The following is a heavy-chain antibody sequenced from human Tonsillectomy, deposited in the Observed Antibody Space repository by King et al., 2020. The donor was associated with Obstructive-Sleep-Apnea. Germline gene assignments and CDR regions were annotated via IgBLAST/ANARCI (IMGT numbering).Heavy chain of an antibody. Sequence: EVQLVESGGGLVQPGGSLRLSCAASGFTFSSYWMSWVRQAPGKGLEWVANIKQDGSGKYYVDSVKGRFTISRDNAKNSLYLQMNSLRAENTAVYYCAREPSTGWFDPWGQGTLVTVSS. D-gene: IGHD4-11*01. CDR2: IKQDGSGK. CDR3: AREPSTGWFDP. V-gene: IGHV3-7*03. CDR1: GFTFSSYW. J-gene: IGHJ5*02.